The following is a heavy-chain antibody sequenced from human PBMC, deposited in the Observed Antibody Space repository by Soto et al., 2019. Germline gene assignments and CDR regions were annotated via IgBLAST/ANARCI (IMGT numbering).Heavy chain of an antibody. CDR2: ISYDGSNK. J-gene: IGHJ4*02. CDR1: GFTFSRYA. D-gene: IGHD3-3*01. Sequence: QVQLVESGGGVVQPGRSLRLSCAASGFTFSRYAMNWVRQAPGKGLEWVAVISYDGSNKYYADSVKGRFTISRDNSKNALYLQMNSLRAEDTAVYYCARDSQDYDCWSGYYTSIDYWGQGTLVTVSS. CDR3: ARDSQDYDCWSGYYTSIDY. V-gene: IGHV3-30-3*01.